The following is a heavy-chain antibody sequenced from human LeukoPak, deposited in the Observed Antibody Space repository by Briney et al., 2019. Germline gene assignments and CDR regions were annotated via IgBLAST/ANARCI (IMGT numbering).Heavy chain of an antibody. D-gene: IGHD6-13*01. J-gene: IGHJ3*02. CDR3: ARDSFLYSSSWFVFWGDFDI. CDR1: AFTFSRYG. CDR2: IWYDGSNK. V-gene: IGHV3-33*07. Sequence: GGCLRLSCAPAAFTFSRYGMDCVRQAPGEGLGWEAFIWYDGSNKYYADSVEGRLTISRDTCKHTLCLQMNSLRAEGTAVYYCARDSFLYSSSWFVFWGDFDIWGQGTMVTVSS.